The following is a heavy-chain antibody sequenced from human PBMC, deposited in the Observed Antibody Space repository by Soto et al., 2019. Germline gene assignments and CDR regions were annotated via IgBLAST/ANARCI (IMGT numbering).Heavy chain of an antibody. D-gene: IGHD5-18*01. V-gene: IGHV3-48*02. CDR3: ARARIPYYYYYGMDV. CDR2: ISSSSSTI. Sequence: SLRVSCSASLFTFSSYSMNLVLHSPFKGLEWFSYISSSSSTIYYADSVKGRFTISRDNAKNSLYLQMNSLIDEDTAVYYCARARIPYYYYYGMDVWGQGTTVTVSS. CDR1: LFTFSSYS. J-gene: IGHJ6*02.